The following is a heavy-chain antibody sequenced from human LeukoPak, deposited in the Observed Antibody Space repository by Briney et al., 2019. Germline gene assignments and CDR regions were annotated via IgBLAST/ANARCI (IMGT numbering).Heavy chain of an antibody. CDR3: ARVDGYYYGMDV. CDR1: GFTFSNRW. J-gene: IGHJ6*02. Sequence: GGSLRLSCAASGFTFSNRWMSWVRQAPGKGLEWVANIRHDGGEKYYVGSVRGRFTISRDNSKNTLYLQMNSLRAEDTAVYYCARVDGYYYGMDVWGQGTTVTVSS. CDR2: IRHDGGEK. V-gene: IGHV3-7*03. D-gene: IGHD4-17*01.